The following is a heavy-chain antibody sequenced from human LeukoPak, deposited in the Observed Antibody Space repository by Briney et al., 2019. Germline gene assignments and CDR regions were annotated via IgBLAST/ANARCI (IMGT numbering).Heavy chain of an antibody. CDR1: GGSISSYY. CDR3: ARLYGSGSYAPFDY. D-gene: IGHD3-10*01. Sequence: PSETLSLTCTVSGGSISSYYWSWIRQPPGKGLEWIGYIYYSGSTNYNPSLKSRVTISVDTSTNQFSLKLSTVTAADTAVYYCARLYGSGSYAPFDYWGQGTLVTVSS. CDR2: IYYSGST. J-gene: IGHJ4*02. V-gene: IGHV4-59*08.